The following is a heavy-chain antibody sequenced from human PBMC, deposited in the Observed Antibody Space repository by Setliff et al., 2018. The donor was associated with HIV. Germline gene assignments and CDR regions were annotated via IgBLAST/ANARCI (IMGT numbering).Heavy chain of an antibody. Sequence: PGGSLRLSCAASGFTFSSYSMNWVRQAPGKGLEWVSSISSSSSYIYYAGSVKGRFTISRDNAKNSLYLQMNSLRAEDTAVYYCARVQLFLDYYYGMDVWGQGTTVTVSS. CDR2: ISSSSSYI. CDR3: ARVQLFLDYYYGMDV. J-gene: IGHJ6*02. D-gene: IGHD5-18*01. CDR1: GFTFSSYS. V-gene: IGHV3-21*01.